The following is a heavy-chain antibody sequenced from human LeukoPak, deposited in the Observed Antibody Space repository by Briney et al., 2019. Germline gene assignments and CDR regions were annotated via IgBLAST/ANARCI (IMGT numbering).Heavy chain of an antibody. CDR1: GGTFSSYA. V-gene: IGHV1-69*01. D-gene: IGHD5-12*01. CDR3: ARVANIVATTSPFDY. J-gene: IGHJ4*02. CDR2: TIPIFGTA. Sequence: SVKVSCKASGGTFSSYAISWVRQAPGQGRECMGGTIPIFGTANYAQKFQGRVTITADESTSTAYMELSSLRSEDTAVYYCARVANIVATTSPFDYWGQGTLVTVSS.